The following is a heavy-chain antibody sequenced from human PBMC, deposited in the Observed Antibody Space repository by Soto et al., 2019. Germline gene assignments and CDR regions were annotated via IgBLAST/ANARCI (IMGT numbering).Heavy chain of an antibody. CDR2: ISGSGGST. CDR1: GFTSSSYA. D-gene: IGHD3-3*01. J-gene: IGHJ4*02. V-gene: IGHV3-23*01. CDR3: AKDRLDDNFLEFDY. Sequence: EVQLLESGGGLVQPGGSLRLSCAASGFTSSSYAMSWVRQAPGKGLEWVSAISGSGGSTYYADSVKGRFTISRDNSKNTLYLQMNSLRAEDTAVYCCAKDRLDDNFLEFDYWGQGTLVTVSS.